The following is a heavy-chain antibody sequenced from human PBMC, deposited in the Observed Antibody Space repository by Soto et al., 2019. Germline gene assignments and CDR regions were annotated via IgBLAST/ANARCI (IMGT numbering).Heavy chain of an antibody. Sequence: ETLSLTCTVSGGSVTNYYWSWVRQPPGKGLEWIGYVYYTGRTNYNPSLESRVIVSVDTSKNQFSLKLSSVTAADTAVYYCARDSSDSWYSPMDPWGQGILVTVSS. V-gene: IGHV4-59*02. CDR1: GGSVTNYY. D-gene: IGHD3-22*01. CDR2: VYYTGRT. CDR3: ARDSSDSWYSPMDP. J-gene: IGHJ5*02.